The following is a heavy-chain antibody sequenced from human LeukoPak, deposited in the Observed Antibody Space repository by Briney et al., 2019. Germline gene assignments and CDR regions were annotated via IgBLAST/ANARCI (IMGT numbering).Heavy chain of an antibody. CDR2: IYPSDSDT. CDR3: ARLNSNSYNYYYGLDV. J-gene: IGHJ6*02. V-gene: IGHV5-51*01. D-gene: IGHD4-4*01. Sequence: GESLKISCKGSGYSFTSYWIGWVRQMPGKGLEWMGIIYPSDSDTRYSPSFQGRVTISADKSTSTTYLQWSSLKASDTAVYYCARLNSNSYNYYYGLDVWGQGTTVTVSS. CDR1: GYSFTSYW.